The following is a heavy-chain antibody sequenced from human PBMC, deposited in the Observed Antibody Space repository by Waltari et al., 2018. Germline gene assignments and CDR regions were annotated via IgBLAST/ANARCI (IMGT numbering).Heavy chain of an antibody. D-gene: IGHD3-10*01. J-gene: IGHJ4*02. V-gene: IGHV4-39*07. Sequence: QLQLQESGPGLVKPSETLSLTCPVSGGSVNSISYYWVWIRQPPGKGLEWIGSIYYGGTTYYKSSLKSRITVSVDTSKNQVSLRLSSVTAADTAVYYCATYSGSYYSVDSWGQGTLVTVSS. CDR2: IYYGGTT. CDR1: GGSVNSISYY. CDR3: ATYSGSYYSVDS.